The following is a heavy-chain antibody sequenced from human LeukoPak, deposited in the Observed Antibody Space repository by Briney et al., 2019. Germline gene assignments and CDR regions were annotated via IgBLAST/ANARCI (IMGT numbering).Heavy chain of an antibody. Sequence: SVKVSCKASGFALTTYIIVWLRQATGRGLEWVGWVTAFNENTHYSRKVQGRVTMNRDTSTSTAYMELRSLRSDDAAVYYCARNTYGYKFSMDVWGKGTTVTVSS. CDR3: ARNTYGYKFSMDV. D-gene: IGHD5-24*01. J-gene: IGHJ6*03. CDR1: GFALTTYI. V-gene: IGHV1-18*01. CDR2: VTAFNENT.